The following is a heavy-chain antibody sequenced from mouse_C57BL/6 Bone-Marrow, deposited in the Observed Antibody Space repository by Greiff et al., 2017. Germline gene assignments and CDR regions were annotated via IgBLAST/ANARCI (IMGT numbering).Heavy chain of an antibody. CDR3: ARVYYYAMDY. CDR1: GFTFSSYA. V-gene: IGHV5-4*03. J-gene: IGHJ4*01. Sequence: EVKVVESGGGLVKPGGSLKLSCAASGFTFSSYAMSWVRQTPEKRLEWVATISDGGSYTYYPDNVKGRFTISRDNAKNNLYLQMSHLKSEDTAMYYGARVYYYAMDYWGQGTSGPVSS. CDR2: ISDGGSYT.